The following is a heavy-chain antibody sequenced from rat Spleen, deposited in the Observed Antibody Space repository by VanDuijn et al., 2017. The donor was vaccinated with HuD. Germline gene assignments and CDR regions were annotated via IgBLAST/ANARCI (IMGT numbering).Heavy chain of an antibody. D-gene: IGHD5-1*01. Sequence: EVQLVESGGGLVQPGRSMKLSCVVSGFTFSNYYMVWVRQAPTKGLEWVASITTGGAITSYRDSVKGRFTISRDTAKSTLSLQMNSLRSEDTATYYCARLTGGHFDYWGQGVMGTVSS. V-gene: IGHV5-25*01. CDR3: ARLTGGHFDY. CDR2: ITTGGAIT. CDR1: GFTFSNYY. J-gene: IGHJ2*01.